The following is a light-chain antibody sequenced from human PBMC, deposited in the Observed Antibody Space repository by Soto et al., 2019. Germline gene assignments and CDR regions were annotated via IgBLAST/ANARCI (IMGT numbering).Light chain of an antibody. J-gene: IGLJ1*01. Sequence: QSALTQPRSVSGSPGQSVSVSCTGTSSDVGGYTYVSWYQQHPGKAPKVLIYDVSKRPSGVPDRFSGSKSGNTASLTISGLQSEDGADYYCCSYAGRYTYVFGTGTKVTVL. CDR2: DVS. CDR3: CSYAGRYTYV. V-gene: IGLV2-11*01. CDR1: SSDVGGYTY.